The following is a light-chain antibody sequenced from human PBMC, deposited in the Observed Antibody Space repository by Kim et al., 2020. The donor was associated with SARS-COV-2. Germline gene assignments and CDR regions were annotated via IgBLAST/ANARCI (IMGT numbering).Light chain of an antibody. CDR2: EVS. Sequence: SLSPGARATLSCRASQSVSDSLAWYQQKPGQAPRLLIYEVSHRATGIPARFSGSGSGTDFTLSINSLEPEDFAVYYCQQRSNWPTFGQGTKLEI. V-gene: IGKV3-11*01. J-gene: IGKJ2*01. CDR3: QQRSNWPT. CDR1: QSVSDS.